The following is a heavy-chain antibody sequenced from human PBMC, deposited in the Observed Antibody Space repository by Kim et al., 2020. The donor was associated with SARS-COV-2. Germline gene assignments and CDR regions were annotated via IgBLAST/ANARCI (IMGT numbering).Heavy chain of an antibody. Sequence: SVKVSCKASGGTFSSYAISWVRQAPGQGLEWMGGIIPIFGTANYAQKFQGRVTITADESTSTAYMELSSLRSEDTAVYYCARGDDYYDSSGQMNWFDPWGQGTLVTVSS. CDR1: GGTFSSYA. V-gene: IGHV1-69*13. CDR2: IIPIFGTA. CDR3: ARGDDYYDSSGQMNWFDP. D-gene: IGHD3-22*01. J-gene: IGHJ5*02.